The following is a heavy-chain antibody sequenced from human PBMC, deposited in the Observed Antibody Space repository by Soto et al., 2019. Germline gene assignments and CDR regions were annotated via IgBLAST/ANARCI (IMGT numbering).Heavy chain of an antibody. D-gene: IGHD2-2*01. Sequence: SETLSLTCTVSRGSISSGGYYWSWIRHHPGEGLEWIGSIFYSGINHYNPSLKSRCSMSVDTSKRQFSLKLRFATAADTAVYYCARGRTFYAPWGQGTLVTVSS. J-gene: IGHJ5*02. CDR2: IFYSGIN. V-gene: IGHV4-31*03. CDR1: RGSISSGGYY. CDR3: ARGRTFYAP.